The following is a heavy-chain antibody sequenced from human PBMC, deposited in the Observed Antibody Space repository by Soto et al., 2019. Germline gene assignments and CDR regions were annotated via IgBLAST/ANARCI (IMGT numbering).Heavy chain of an antibody. CDR2: IIPILGIA. V-gene: IGHV1-69*02. CDR3: ARGPTRSGYFQH. Sequence: QVQLVQSGAEVKQPGSSVKVSCKASGGTFSSYTISWVRQAPGQGLEWMGRIIPILGIANYAQKFQGRVTITADKSTSTAYMELSSLRSEDTAVYYCARGPTRSGYFQHWGQGTLVTVSS. J-gene: IGHJ1*01. CDR1: GGTFSSYT. D-gene: IGHD3-3*01.